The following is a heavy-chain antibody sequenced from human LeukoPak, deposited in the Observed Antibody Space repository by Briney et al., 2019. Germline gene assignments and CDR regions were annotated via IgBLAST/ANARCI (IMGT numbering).Heavy chain of an antibody. Sequence: GASVKVSCKASGYTFTSYDINWVRQATGQGLEWMGWMNPNSGNTGYAQKFQGRVTITRNTSISTAYMELSSLRSEDTAVYYCARGLRVTSVVAANYYFDYWCQGTLVTVSS. J-gene: IGHJ4*02. CDR1: GYTFTSYD. V-gene: IGHV1-8*03. D-gene: IGHD2-15*01. CDR3: ARGLRVTSVVAANYYFDY. CDR2: MNPNSGNT.